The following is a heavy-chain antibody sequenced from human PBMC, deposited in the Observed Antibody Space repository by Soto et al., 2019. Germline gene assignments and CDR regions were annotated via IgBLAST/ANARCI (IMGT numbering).Heavy chain of an antibody. V-gene: IGHV4-30-4*01. CDR3: ARGRISDFWSGYPFVDY. Sequence: SETLSLTCTVSGGSISSGDYYWSWIRQPPGKGLEWIGYIYYSGSTYYSPSLKSRVTISVDTSKNQFSLKLSSVTAADTAVYYCARGRISDFWSGYPFVDYWGQGTLVTVSS. J-gene: IGHJ4*02. CDR2: IYYSGST. D-gene: IGHD3-3*01. CDR1: GGSISSGDYY.